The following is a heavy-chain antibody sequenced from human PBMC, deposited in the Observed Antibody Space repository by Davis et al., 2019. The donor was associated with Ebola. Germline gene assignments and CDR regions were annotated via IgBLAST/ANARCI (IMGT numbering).Heavy chain of an antibody. CDR3: ARDLGIRFGELTGPRYFDY. CDR1: GFTFSSYG. J-gene: IGHJ4*02. CDR2: ISYDGSNK. D-gene: IGHD3-10*01. V-gene: IGHV3-30*03. Sequence: PGGSLRLSCAASGFTFSSYGMHWVRQAPGKGLEWVAVISYDGSNKYYADSVKGRFTISRDNSKNTLYLQMNSLRAEDTAVYYCARDLGIRFGELTGPRYFDYWGQGTLVTVSS.